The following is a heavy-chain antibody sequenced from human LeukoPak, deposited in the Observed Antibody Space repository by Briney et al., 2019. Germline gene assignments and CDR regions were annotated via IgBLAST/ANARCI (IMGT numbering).Heavy chain of an antibody. D-gene: IGHD3-16*01. CDR2: MNPNSGNT. Sequence: ASVKVSCKASGYTFTSYDINWVRQATGQGLEWMGWMNPNSGNTGYAQKFQGRVTMTRDTSIRTAYMQLTRLRSDDTAVYYCARELRGGSFDIWGQGTVVTVSS. V-gene: IGHV1-8*01. CDR1: GYTFTSYD. J-gene: IGHJ3*02. CDR3: ARELRGGSFDI.